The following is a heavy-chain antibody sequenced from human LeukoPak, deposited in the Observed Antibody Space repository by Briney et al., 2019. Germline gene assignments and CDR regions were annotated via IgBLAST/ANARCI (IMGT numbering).Heavy chain of an antibody. CDR1: GYTLTELS. CDR3: ARPNYYDRRGYFSGFDF. V-gene: IGHV1-69*05. Sequence: SVKVSCKVSGYTLTELSMHWVRQAPGKGLEWMGGIIPVFGTANYAQKFQGRVTITTDESTSTLYMELSSLTSEDTAVYYCARPNYYDRRGYFSGFDFWGQGTLVTVSS. J-gene: IGHJ4*02. D-gene: IGHD3-22*01. CDR2: IIPVFGTA.